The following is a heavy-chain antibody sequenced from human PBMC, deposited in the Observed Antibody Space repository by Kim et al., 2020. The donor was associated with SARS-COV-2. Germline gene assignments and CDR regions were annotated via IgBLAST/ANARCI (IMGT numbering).Heavy chain of an antibody. Sequence: SDKYYVDSVKGRFTISRDNAKNSLYLQMDSLGVEDTALYYCARGYISQVYWGQGTLVTVSS. V-gene: IGHV3-7*01. CDR2: SDK. CDR3: ARGYISQVY. J-gene: IGHJ4*02. D-gene: IGHD1-26*01.